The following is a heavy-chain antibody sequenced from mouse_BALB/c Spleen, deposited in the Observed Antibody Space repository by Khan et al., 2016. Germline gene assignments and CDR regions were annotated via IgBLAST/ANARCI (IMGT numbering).Heavy chain of an antibody. CDR2: ISDGGSYT. J-gene: IGHJ3*01. CDR1: GFTFSNYA. CDR3: AREGLRRGFAY. D-gene: IGHD2-4*01. V-gene: IGHV5-4*02. Sequence: EVQLVESGGGLVKPGGSLKLSCAASGFTFSNYAMSWVRQTPEKRLEWVATISDGGSYTYYPDSVKGRFTISRDNAKNNLYLQMSSLKSEDTAMYYCAREGLRRGFAYWGQGTLVTVSA.